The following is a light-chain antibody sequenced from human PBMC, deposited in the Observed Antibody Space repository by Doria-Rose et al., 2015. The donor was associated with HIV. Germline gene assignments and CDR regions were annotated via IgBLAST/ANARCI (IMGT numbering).Light chain of an antibody. CDR3: QQYYTTPMYT. Sequence: GDRVTITCRASQDISNSLAWYQQIPGKAPKLLVYGASRLETGVPSSFSGSGSGTDYTLTISSLQPEDFATYYCQQYYTTPMYTWGQGTKRESK. J-gene: IGKJ2*01. V-gene: IGKV1-NL1*01. CDR1: QDISNS. CDR2: GAS.